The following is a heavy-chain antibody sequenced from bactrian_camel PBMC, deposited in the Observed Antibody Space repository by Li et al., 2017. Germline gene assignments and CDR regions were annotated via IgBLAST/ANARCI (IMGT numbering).Heavy chain of an antibody. CDR2: IDTDGET. CDR1: GDVPSSAF. J-gene: IGHJ4*01. CDR3: ANFLMYGGSWWGEINY. D-gene: IGHD6*01. V-gene: IGHV3S9*01. Sequence: HVQLVESGGGSVQTGESLRLSCAASGDVPSSAFIGWFRQVPGKEREGVAGIDTDGETFYAGSVQGRFAISHDKAKNTMYLQMNDLTPEDMAMYYCANFLMYGGSWWGEINYWGQGTQVTVS.